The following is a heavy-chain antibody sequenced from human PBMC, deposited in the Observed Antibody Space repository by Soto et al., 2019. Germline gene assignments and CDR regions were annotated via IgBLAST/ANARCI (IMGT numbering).Heavy chain of an antibody. J-gene: IGHJ4*02. D-gene: IGHD6-13*01. V-gene: IGHV4-34*01. CDR2: INHSGST. Sequence: SETLSLTCAVYGGSFSGYYWSWIRQPPGKGLEWIGEINHSGSTNYNPSLKSRVTISVDTSKNQFSLKLSSVTAADTAVYYCARWIGYSSSWYTFPGDYFDYWGQGTLVTVSS. CDR3: ARWIGYSSSWYTFPGDYFDY. CDR1: GGSFSGYY.